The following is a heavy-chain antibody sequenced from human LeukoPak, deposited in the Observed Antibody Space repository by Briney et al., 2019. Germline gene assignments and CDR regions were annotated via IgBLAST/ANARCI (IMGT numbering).Heavy chain of an antibody. CDR2: ISGSGGST. CDR3: AKDTWAYYDSSGYYSVPDY. J-gene: IGHJ4*02. Sequence: GGSLRLSCAASGFTFSSYAMSWVRQAPGKGLEWVLAISGSGGSTYYADSVKGRFTISRDNSKNTLYLQMNSLRAEDTAVYYCAKDTWAYYDSSGYYSVPDYWGQGTLVTVSS. CDR1: GFTFSSYA. V-gene: IGHV3-23*01. D-gene: IGHD3-22*01.